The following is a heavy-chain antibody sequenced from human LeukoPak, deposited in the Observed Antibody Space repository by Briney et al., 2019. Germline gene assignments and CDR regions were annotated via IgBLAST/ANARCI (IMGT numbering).Heavy chain of an antibody. D-gene: IGHD3-10*01. V-gene: IGHV3-21*01. CDR2: ISSSSSYI. CDR3: TRDQGITMVQGDPYYYYGMDV. CDR1: GFTFSSYS. Sequence: GGSLRLSCAASGFTFSSYSMNWVRQAPGKGLEWVSSISSSSSYIYYADSVKGRFTISRDNAKNSLYLQMNSLRAEDTAVYYCTRDQGITMVQGDPYYYYGMDVWGQGTTVTVSS. J-gene: IGHJ6*02.